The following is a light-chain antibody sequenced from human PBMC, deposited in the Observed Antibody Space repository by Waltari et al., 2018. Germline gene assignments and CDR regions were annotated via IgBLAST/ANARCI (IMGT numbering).Light chain of an antibody. V-gene: IGKV3-15*01. J-gene: IGKJ2*01. CDR1: QSISSN. Sequence: EIVMTQSPVTLSVSPGERATLSCRASQSISSNVAWYQQKPGQAPRLLIYDASTRATVIPARFSGSGSGTDFTLTISSLQSEDFAVYYCQQFNSWPPFTFGQGTKLEI. CDR2: DAS. CDR3: QQFNSWPPFT.